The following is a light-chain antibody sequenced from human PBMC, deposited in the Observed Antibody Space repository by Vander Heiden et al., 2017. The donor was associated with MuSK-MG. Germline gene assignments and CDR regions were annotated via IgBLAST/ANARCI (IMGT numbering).Light chain of an antibody. CDR2: EVS. CDR3: SSYTSSSTLV. CDR1: SSYVGSYNR. J-gene: IGLJ2*01. V-gene: IGLV2-18*02. Sequence: QSALTQPPSVSGSPGQSVTISCTRTSSYVGSYNRVSWYQQPPGTAPKLMIYEVSNRPSGVPDRFSGSKSGNTASPTISGLQAEDEADYYCSSYTSSSTLVFGGGTKLTVL.